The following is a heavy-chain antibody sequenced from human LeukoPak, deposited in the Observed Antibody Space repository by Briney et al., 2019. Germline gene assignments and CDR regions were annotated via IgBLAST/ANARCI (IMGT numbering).Heavy chain of an antibody. J-gene: IGHJ3*02. Sequence: SETLSLTCTVPGGSISSYYWSWIRQPPGKGLEWIGYIHYSGSTSYNPSLKRRATISVDTSKNQFSLRLNSVSAADTAMYYCAREWSAFDIWGRGTMVTVSS. V-gene: IGHV4-59*01. CDR1: GGSISSYY. CDR2: IHYSGST. D-gene: IGHD3-3*01. CDR3: AREWSAFDI.